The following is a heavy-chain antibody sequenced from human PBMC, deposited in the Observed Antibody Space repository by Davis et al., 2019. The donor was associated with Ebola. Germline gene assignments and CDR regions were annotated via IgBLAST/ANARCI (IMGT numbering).Heavy chain of an antibody. D-gene: IGHD3-16*01. CDR2: ISYDGSHK. Sequence: GESLKISCVASGFTFTNYVMHWARQAPGKGLEWVAVISYDGSHKFYADSVKDRVTVSRDDSKNTLDLQMNSLRVDDTALYYCAGSYAKSAFDMWGPGTMLTVSS. V-gene: IGHV3-30*03. J-gene: IGHJ3*02. CDR1: GFTFTNYV. CDR3: AGSYAKSAFDM.